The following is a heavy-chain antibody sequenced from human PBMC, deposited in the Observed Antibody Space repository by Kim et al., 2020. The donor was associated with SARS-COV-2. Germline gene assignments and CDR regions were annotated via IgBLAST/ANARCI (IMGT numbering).Heavy chain of an antibody. V-gene: IGHV3-30*18. Sequence: GGSLRLSCAASGFTFSSYGMHWVRQAPGKGLEWVAVISFDGSNKYYADSVKGRFTISRDNSKNTLYLQMNSLRAEDTAVYYCAKDRLHFYGSGSYYSCFDYWGQGTLVTVSS. CDR3: AKDRLHFYGSGSYYSCFDY. D-gene: IGHD3-10*01. CDR2: ISFDGSNK. J-gene: IGHJ4*02. CDR1: GFTFSSYG.